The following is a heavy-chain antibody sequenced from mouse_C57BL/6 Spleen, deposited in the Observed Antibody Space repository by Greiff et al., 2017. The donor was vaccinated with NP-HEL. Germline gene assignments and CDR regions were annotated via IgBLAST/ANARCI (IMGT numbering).Heavy chain of an antibody. CDR2: IDPSDSYT. V-gene: IGHV1-59*01. J-gene: IGHJ3*01. CDR1: GYTFTSYW. D-gene: IGHD1-1*01. Sequence: QVQLQQPGAELVRPGTSVKLSCKASGYTFTSYWMHWVKQRPGQGLEWIGVIDPSDSYTNYNQKFKGKATLTVDTSSSTAYMQLSSLTSEDSAVYYCARAYGSIFAYWGQGTLVTVSA. CDR3: ARAYGSIFAY.